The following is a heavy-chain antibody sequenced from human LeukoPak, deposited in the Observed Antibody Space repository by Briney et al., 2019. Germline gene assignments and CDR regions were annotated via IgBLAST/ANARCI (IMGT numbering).Heavy chain of an antibody. J-gene: IGHJ3*02. D-gene: IGHD1-1*01. CDR1: GGTFSSYA. CDR2: IIPIFGTA. V-gene: IGHV1-69*05. Sequence: ASVTVSCKASGGTFSSYAISWVRQAPGQGLEWMGGIIPIFGTANYAQKFQGRVSITTDESTSTAYMELSSLRSEDTAVYYCATPSYNWNEDAFDIWGQGTMVTVSS. CDR3: ATPSYNWNEDAFDI.